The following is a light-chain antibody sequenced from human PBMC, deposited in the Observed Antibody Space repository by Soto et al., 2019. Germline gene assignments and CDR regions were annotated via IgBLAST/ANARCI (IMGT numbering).Light chain of an antibody. J-gene: IGKJ3*01. Sequence: DIQMTQSPSSLSASVEDRVTITCRASQSISSYLNWYQQKPGKAPKLLIYAASSLQSGVPSRFSGSGSGTDFTLTISSLQPEDFATYYCQQSYSTPINFGPGTKVDIK. V-gene: IGKV1-39*01. CDR1: QSISSY. CDR3: QQSYSTPIN. CDR2: AAS.